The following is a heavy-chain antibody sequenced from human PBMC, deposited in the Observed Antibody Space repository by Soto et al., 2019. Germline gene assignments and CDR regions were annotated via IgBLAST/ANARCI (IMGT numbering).Heavy chain of an antibody. D-gene: IGHD6-13*01. Sequence: QVQLVQSGAEVKKPGSSVKVSCKASGGTFSSYAISWVRQAPGQGLEWMGGIIPIFGTANYAQNFQGRVTITADESTSTAYMELSSLISEDTAVYYCARDLRAAGRPGMDVWGQGTTVTVSS. V-gene: IGHV1-69*01. CDR3: ARDLRAAGRPGMDV. CDR1: GGTFSSYA. CDR2: IIPIFGTA. J-gene: IGHJ6*02.